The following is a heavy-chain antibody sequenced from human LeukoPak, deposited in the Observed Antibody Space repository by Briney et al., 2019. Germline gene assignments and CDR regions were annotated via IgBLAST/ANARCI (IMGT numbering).Heavy chain of an antibody. CDR1: GLTFSSYW. V-gene: IGHV3-7*03. CDR3: ARVSGYSGYGFRYYFDY. D-gene: IGHD5-12*01. CDR2: IKQDGSEK. J-gene: IGHJ4*02. Sequence: PGGSLRLSCAASGLTFSSYWMSWVRQAPGKGLEWVANIKQDGSEKYYVDSVKGRFTISRDNAKNSLYLQMNSLRAEDTAVYYCARVSGYSGYGFRYYFDYWGQGTLVTVSS.